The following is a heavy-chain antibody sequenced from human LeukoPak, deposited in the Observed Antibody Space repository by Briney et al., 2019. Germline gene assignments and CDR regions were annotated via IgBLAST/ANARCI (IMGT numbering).Heavy chain of an antibody. D-gene: IGHD3-22*01. V-gene: IGHV3-23*01. CDR2: ISGSGGST. CDR1: GFTFSSYA. Sequence: PGGSLRLSCAASGFTFSSYAMSWVRQAPGKGLEWVSAISGSGGSTYYADSVKGRFTISRDNSKNTLYLQMNSLRAEDTAVYYCARDGSGYSNFDYWGQGTLVTVSS. CDR3: ARDGSGYSNFDY. J-gene: IGHJ4*02.